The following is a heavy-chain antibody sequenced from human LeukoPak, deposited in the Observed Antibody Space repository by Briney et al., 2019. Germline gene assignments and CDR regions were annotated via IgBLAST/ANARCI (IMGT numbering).Heavy chain of an antibody. V-gene: IGHV3-30*03. CDR3: ARAAAETGSFRDNWFDP. Sequence: QAGGSLRLSCAASGFTFSSYGMHWVRQAPGKGLEWVAVISDDGRIKIYGDSVKGRLTISRDNSKNTLYLQMNSLRGEDTAVYYCARAAAETGSFRDNWFDPWGQGTLVTVSS. J-gene: IGHJ5*02. D-gene: IGHD3-9*01. CDR1: GFTFSSYG. CDR2: ISDDGRIK.